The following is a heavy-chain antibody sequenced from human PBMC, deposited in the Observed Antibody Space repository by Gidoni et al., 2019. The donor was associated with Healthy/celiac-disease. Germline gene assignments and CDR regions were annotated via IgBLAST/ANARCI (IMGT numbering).Heavy chain of an antibody. V-gene: IGHV3-30*18. Sequence: QVQLVESGGGVVQPGRSPRLSCAASGFTFSSYGMHWVRQAPGKGLEWVAVISYDGSNKYYADSVKGRFTISRDNSKNTLYLQMNSLRAEDTAVYYCAKDPTRKDYGEMFDPWGQGTLVTVSS. D-gene: IGHD4-17*01. J-gene: IGHJ5*02. CDR3: AKDPTRKDYGEMFDP. CDR1: GFTFSSYG. CDR2: ISYDGSNK.